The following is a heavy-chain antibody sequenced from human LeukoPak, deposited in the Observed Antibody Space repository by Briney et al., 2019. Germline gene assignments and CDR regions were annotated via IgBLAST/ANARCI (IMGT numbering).Heavy chain of an antibody. CDR3: ARGNIVIVVVNLDYYYYMDV. Sequence: GASVKVSCKASGYTFTSYDINWVRQATGQGLEWMGWMNPNSGNTGYAQKFQGRVTITRNTSISTAYMELSSLRSEDTAVYYCARGNIVIVVVNLDYYYYMDVWGKGTTVTVSS. V-gene: IGHV1-8*03. CDR1: GYTFTSYD. J-gene: IGHJ6*03. D-gene: IGHD2-15*01. CDR2: MNPNSGNT.